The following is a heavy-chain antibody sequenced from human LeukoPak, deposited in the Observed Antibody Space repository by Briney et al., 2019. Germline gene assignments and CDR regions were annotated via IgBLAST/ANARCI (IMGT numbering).Heavy chain of an antibody. J-gene: IGHJ3*02. D-gene: IGHD3-10*01. V-gene: IGHV4-38-2*02. Sequence: SDTLSLTCTVSGYSISSGYYWGWIRQPPGKGLEWIGSIYHSGSTYYNPSLKSRVTISVDTSKNQFSLKLSSVTAADTAVYYCARQIITMVRGVIYRDAFDIWGQGTMVAVSS. CDR2: IYHSGST. CDR1: GYSISSGYY. CDR3: ARQIITMVRGVIYRDAFDI.